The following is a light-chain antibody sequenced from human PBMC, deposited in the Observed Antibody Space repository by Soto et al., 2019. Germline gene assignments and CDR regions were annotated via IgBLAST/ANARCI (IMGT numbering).Light chain of an antibody. J-gene: IGLJ2*01. CDR1: SSDIGGYNY. CDR3: QSYDSNLSGSL. Sequence: QSVLSQPASVSGSPGQSITISCTGTSSDIGGYNYVSWYQHHPGEAPKLIIYEVSNRPSGVPDRFSGSKSGTSASLAITGLQGEDEGDYYCQSYDSNLSGSLFGGGTKLTVL. V-gene: IGLV2-14*01. CDR2: EVS.